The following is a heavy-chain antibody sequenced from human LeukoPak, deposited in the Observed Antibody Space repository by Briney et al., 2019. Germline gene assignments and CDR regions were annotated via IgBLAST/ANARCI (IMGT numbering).Heavy chain of an antibody. CDR3: ARGLVRGVIIRIYFDY. CDR2: IYYSGST. Sequence: SQTLSLTCTVSGGSISSGDYYWSWIRQPPGKGLEWIGYIYYSGSTYYNPSLKSRVTISVDTSKNQFSLKLSSVTAADTAVYYCARGLVRGVIIRIYFDYWGQGTLVAVSS. J-gene: IGHJ4*02. V-gene: IGHV4-30-4*01. D-gene: IGHD3-10*01. CDR1: GGSISSGDYY.